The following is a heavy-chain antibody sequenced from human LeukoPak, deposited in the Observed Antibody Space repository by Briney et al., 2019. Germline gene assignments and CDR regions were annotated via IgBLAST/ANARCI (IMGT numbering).Heavy chain of an antibody. CDR2: ISDSGVTT. Sequence: GGSLRLSCAASGLTFSSYAMTWVRQAPGKGLEWVSAISDSGVTTYYADSVKGRFTISRDNSKDTLFLQMNSPTAEDTAVYYCANSRTAVNYFDYWGQGTPVIVSS. CDR3: ANSRTAVNYFDY. D-gene: IGHD4-17*01. J-gene: IGHJ4*02. CDR1: GLTFSSYA. V-gene: IGHV3-23*01.